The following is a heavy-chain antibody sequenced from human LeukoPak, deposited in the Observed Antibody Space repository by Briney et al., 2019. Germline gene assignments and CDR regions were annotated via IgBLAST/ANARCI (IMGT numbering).Heavy chain of an antibody. CDR3: ARERGYSGSYYSWFDP. CDR2: IFHSGST. CDR1: GYSISSGYY. V-gene: IGHV4-38-2*02. J-gene: IGHJ5*02. Sequence: SETLSLTCAVSGYSISSGYYWGWIRQPPGKGLEWIGSIFHSGSTYYNPSLKSRVTISVDTSKNQFSLKLGSVTAADTAVYYCARERGYSGSYYSWFDPWGQGTLVTVSS. D-gene: IGHD1-26*01.